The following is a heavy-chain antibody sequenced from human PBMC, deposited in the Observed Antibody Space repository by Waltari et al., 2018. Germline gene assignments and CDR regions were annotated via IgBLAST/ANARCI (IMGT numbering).Heavy chain of an antibody. J-gene: IGHJ4*02. CDR1: GYTFTSYA. CDR3: ARSSGWYVDFDY. V-gene: IGHV1-3*01. Sequence: QVQLVQSGAEVKKPGASVKVSCTASGYTFTSYAMHLVRQAPGQRRAWMGWINAGNGNTKYSQKFQGGVTSTRDTSASTAYMELSSLRYEETAVYYCARSSGWYVDFDYWGQGTLVTVSS. CDR2: INAGNGNT. D-gene: IGHD6-19*01.